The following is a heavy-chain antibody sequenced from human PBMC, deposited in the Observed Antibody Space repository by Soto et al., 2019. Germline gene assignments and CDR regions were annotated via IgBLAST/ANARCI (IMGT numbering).Heavy chain of an antibody. J-gene: IGHJ4*02. CDR3: TRVPLAGTGTRWFFDS. D-gene: IGHD1-1*01. CDR2: IYPSDSRV. V-gene: IGHV5-51*01. Sequence: PGESLKISCQGSGYSFTSYWIGWVRQMPGKGLEWMGIIYPSDSRVTYNPSFQGQVTISADKSITTAYLEWHSLKASYSAIYYCTRVPLAGTGTRWFFDSWGQGTQVTVSS. CDR1: GYSFTSYW.